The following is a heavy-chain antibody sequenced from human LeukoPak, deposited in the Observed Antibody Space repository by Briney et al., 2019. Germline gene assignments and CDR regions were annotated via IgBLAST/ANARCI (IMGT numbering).Heavy chain of an antibody. Sequence: ASVKVSCKASGYTFTGYYMHWVRQAPGQGLEWMGWINPNSGGTNYAQKFQGRVTMTRDTSTSTAYMELSRLRSDDTAVYYCARDPFGGWYLYGMDVWGQGTTVTVSS. CDR2: INPNSGGT. V-gene: IGHV1-2*02. J-gene: IGHJ6*02. D-gene: IGHD6-19*01. CDR3: ARDPFGGWYLYGMDV. CDR1: GYTFTGYY.